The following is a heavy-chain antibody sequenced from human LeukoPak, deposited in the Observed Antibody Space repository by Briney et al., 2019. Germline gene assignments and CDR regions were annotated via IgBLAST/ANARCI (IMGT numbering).Heavy chain of an antibody. V-gene: IGHV3-13*01. CDR2: IGTAGDT. CDR3: ARGYYYDSSGYYGFDP. CDR1: GFTFSSYD. J-gene: IGHJ5*02. Sequence: PGGSLRLSCAASGFTFSSYDMHWVRQATGKGLEWVSAIGTAGDTYYPGSVKGRLTISRENAKNSLYLQMNSLRAGDTAVYYCARGYYYDSSGYYGFDPWGQGTLVTVSS. D-gene: IGHD3-22*01.